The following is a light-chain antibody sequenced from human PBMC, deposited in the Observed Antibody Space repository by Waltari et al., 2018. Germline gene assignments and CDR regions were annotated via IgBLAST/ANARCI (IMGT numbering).Light chain of an antibody. Sequence: EIVLTQSPDFQSVTPKEKVTITCRASQSIVSSLHWYQQKPGQSPKLLITYASQSFSGVPSRFSGSGSGTDFTLTLNGLEAEDAATYYCHQSRGFPITFGQGTRLEIK. V-gene: IGKV6-21*01. CDR2: YAS. CDR3: HQSRGFPIT. J-gene: IGKJ5*01. CDR1: QSIVSS.